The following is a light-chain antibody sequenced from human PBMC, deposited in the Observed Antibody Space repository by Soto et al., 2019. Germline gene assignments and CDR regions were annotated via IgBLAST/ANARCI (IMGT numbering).Light chain of an antibody. CDR1: QFFRSN. CDR2: GAS. CDR3: QQYNNWPLT. V-gene: IGKV3-15*01. Sequence: EIVMTQSPATLSVSPGERATLSCRASQFFRSNLAWYQQKPGQPPRLLIYGASTRATGIPARFSGSGSGTEFTLTISTLQSEDFAVYYCQQYNNWPLTFGQGTKV. J-gene: IGKJ1*01.